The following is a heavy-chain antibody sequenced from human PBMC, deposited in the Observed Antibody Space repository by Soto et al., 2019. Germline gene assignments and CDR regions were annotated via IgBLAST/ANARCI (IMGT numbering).Heavy chain of an antibody. CDR3: ARDPSSWHYGFDI. CDR2: ISHSEST. Sequence: ETLSLTCAVSSGSISSSNWWSWVRQPPGKGLEWIGEISHSESTNYNPSLKSRVTISIDKSKTQFSLELNSVTAADTAVYYCARDPSSWHYGFDIWGQGTMVTVSS. J-gene: IGHJ3*02. CDR1: SGSISSSNW. D-gene: IGHD3-3*02. V-gene: IGHV4-4*02.